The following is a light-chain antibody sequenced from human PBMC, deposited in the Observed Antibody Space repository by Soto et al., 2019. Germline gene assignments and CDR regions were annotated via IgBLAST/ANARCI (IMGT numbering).Light chain of an antibody. CDR3: CSYAGSFSVI. V-gene: IGLV2-11*01. Sequence: QSALTQPPSVSGSPGQSVTISCSGARSDIGGYSFVSWYQQYPGNIPKLIIYDVRNRPSGVPDRFSGSKSGNTASLTISGLRAEDEADYFCCSYAGSFSVIFGGGTKLTVL. J-gene: IGLJ2*01. CDR1: RSDIGGYSF. CDR2: DVR.